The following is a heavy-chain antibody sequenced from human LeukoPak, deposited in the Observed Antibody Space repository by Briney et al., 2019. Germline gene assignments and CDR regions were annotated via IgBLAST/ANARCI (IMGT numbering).Heavy chain of an antibody. CDR3: ARDSDNSGYFDY. V-gene: IGHV3-30-3*01. CDR1: GFTFSDYA. CDR2: ISYDGTNT. J-gene: IGHJ4*02. D-gene: IGHD3-22*01. Sequence: HERSLRLSCTASGFTFSDYAMHWVRQAPAKGLEWVAVISYDGTNTYYADSVKGRFTISRDNSKNTLNLQMNSLRAEDTAIYYCARDSDNSGYFDYWGQGTLVTVSS.